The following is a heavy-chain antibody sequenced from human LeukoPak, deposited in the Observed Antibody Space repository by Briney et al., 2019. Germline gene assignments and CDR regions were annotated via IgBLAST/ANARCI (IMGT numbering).Heavy chain of an antibody. CDR2: IIPIFGTA. CDR1: GGTFSSYA. Sequence: ASVKVSCKASGGTFSSYAISWVRQAPGQGLEWMGGIIPIFGTANYAQKFQGRVTITADESTSTAYMELRRLRSDDTAVYYCATLYYYDSSGYDTFDYWGQGTLVTVSS. J-gene: IGHJ4*02. V-gene: IGHV1-69*13. D-gene: IGHD3-22*01. CDR3: ATLYYYDSSGYDTFDY.